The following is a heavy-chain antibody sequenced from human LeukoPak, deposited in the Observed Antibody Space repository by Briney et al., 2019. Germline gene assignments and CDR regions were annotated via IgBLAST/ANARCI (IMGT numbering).Heavy chain of an antibody. CDR3: ARRYYDILTGLWYAFDI. J-gene: IGHJ3*02. Sequence: GESLRISCKGSGYSFTSYWISWVRQMPGKGLEWMGRIDPSDSYTNYSPSFRGHVTISADKSISTAYLQWSSLKASDTAMYYCARRYYDILTGLWYAFDIWGQGTMVTVSS. CDR1: GYSFTSYW. D-gene: IGHD3-9*01. V-gene: IGHV5-10-1*01. CDR2: IDPSDSYT.